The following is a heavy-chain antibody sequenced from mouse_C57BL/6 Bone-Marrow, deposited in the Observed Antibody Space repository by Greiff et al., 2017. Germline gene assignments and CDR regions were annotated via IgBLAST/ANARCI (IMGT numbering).Heavy chain of an antibody. CDR2: IDPEAGET. CDR3: AMPTVVATDY. CDR1: GFNIKDYY. V-gene: IGHV14-2*01. Sequence: EVQLVESGAELVKPGASVKLSCTASGFNIKDYYMPWVKQRTEQGLEWIGRIDPEAGETKYAPKFQGKATITADTPSNAAYLQLSSLKSEDTAVYYCAMPTVVATDYWGQGTTLTVSA. D-gene: IGHD1-1*01. J-gene: IGHJ2*01.